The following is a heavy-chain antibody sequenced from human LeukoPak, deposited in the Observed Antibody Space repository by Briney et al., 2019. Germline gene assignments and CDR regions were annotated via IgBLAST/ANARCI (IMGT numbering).Heavy chain of an antibody. CDR3: ARANDYSNSLPYYYYYYGMDV. J-gene: IGHJ6*02. V-gene: IGHV3-33*01. Sequence: GGSLRLSCVASGFTFSSYGMHWVRQAPGKGLEWVAVIWYDGSNKYYADSVKGRFTISRDNSKNTLYLQMNSLRAEDTAVYYCARANDYSNSLPYYYYYYGMDVWGQGTTVTVSS. D-gene: IGHD4-11*01. CDR2: IWYDGSNK. CDR1: GFTFSSYG.